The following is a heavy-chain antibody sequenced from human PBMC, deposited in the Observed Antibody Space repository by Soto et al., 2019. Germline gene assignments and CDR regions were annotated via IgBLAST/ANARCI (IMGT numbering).Heavy chain of an antibody. CDR1: GGSFSGYY. J-gene: IGHJ3*02. V-gene: IGHV4-34*01. CDR2: INHSGST. Sequence: QVQLQQWGAGLLKPSETLSLTCAIYGGSFSGYYWSWIRQPPGKGLEWIGEINHSGSTNYIPSLKSRVTISLDTSKNQFSLKLTSVTAADTAVYYCARHCGGDCSHAFDIRGQGTMVTVSS. CDR3: ARHCGGDCSHAFDI. D-gene: IGHD2-21*02.